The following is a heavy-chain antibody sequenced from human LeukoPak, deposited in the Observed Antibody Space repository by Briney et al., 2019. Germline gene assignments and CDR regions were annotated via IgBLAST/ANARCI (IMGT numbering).Heavy chain of an antibody. CDR3: ARLATDYGDYVGANWFDP. Sequence: ASVKVSCKASGYTFTSYGISWVRQAPGQGLEWMGWISAYNGNTNYAQKLQGRVTMTTDTSTSTAYMELRSLRSDDTAVHYCARLATDYGDYVGANWFDPWGQGTLVTVSS. CDR1: GYTFTSYG. CDR2: ISAYNGNT. D-gene: IGHD4-17*01. V-gene: IGHV1-18*01. J-gene: IGHJ5*02.